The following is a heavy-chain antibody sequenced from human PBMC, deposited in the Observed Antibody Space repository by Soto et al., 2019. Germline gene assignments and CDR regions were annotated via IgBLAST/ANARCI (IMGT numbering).Heavy chain of an antibody. CDR2: ISGSGGST. D-gene: IGHD3-3*01. V-gene: IGHV3-23*01. Sequence: PGGSLRLSCAASGFTFSSYAMGWVRQAPGKGLEWVSAISGSGGSTYYADSVKGRFTISRDNSKNTLYLQMNSLRAEDTAVYYCAKVHDFWSGSSYYFDYWGQGTLVTVSS. CDR1: GFTFSSYA. CDR3: AKVHDFWSGSSYYFDY. J-gene: IGHJ4*02.